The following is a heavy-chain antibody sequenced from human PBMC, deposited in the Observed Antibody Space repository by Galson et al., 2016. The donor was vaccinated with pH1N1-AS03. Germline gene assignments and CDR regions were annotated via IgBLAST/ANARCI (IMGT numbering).Heavy chain of an antibody. V-gene: IGHV4-59*08. J-gene: IGHJ6*02. CDR3: ARLARGPWNLGV. Sequence: ETLSLTCTVSGASISTYYWSWIRQPPGKGLEWIGYPYYSGSTKYNRSLNSRVTISADTSKSQFSLELNSVTAADTAVYYCARLARGPWNLGVWGQGTTVTVSS. CDR1: GASISTYY. CDR2: PYYSGST. D-gene: IGHD1-7*01.